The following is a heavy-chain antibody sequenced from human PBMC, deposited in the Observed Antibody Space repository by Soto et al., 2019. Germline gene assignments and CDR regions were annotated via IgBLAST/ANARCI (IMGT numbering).Heavy chain of an antibody. Sequence: VGSLRLSCAASGFTFSSFWMDWVRQAPGKGLEWVANINPDGSEKQYVDSVKGRFTISRDNAKNSLYLQMSSVTAEDSALYYCSRSLDSWGQGTRVTVSS. J-gene: IGHJ4*02. V-gene: IGHV3-7*01. CDR3: SRSLDS. CDR1: GFTFSSFW. CDR2: INPDGSEK.